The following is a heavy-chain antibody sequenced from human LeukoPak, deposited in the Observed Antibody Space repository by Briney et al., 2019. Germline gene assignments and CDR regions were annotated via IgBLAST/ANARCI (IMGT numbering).Heavy chain of an antibody. V-gene: IGHV3-23*01. CDR3: AKSYSSSWNSFDP. J-gene: IGHJ5*02. D-gene: IGHD6-13*01. Sequence: GGSLRLSCAAAGFTFSDYGMNWVRQAPGKGLEWVSGISGSGISTYYADSVKGRFTISRDNSKNTLYLQMNSLRAEDTAVYFCAKSYSSSWNSFDPWGQGTLVTVSS. CDR2: ISGSGIST. CDR1: GFTFSDYG.